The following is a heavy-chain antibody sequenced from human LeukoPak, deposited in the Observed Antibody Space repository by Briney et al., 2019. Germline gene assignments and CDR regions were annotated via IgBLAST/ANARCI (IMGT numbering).Heavy chain of an antibody. CDR3: ARDPTSSWETAFDI. J-gene: IGHJ3*02. CDR2: ISGSNIYI. D-gene: IGHD1-26*01. Sequence: GGSLRLSCAASGFTFSSYAMSWVRQAPGEGLEWVSSISGSNIYINYADSVKGRFTISSDNARDSVFLQMNSLRAEDTAVYYCARDPTSSWETAFDIWGQGTMVIVSS. CDR1: GFTFSSYA. V-gene: IGHV3-21*06.